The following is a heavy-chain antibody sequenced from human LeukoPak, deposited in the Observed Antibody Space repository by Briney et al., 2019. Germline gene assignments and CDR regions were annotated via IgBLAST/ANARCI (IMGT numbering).Heavy chain of an antibody. V-gene: IGHV1-2*02. J-gene: IGHJ4*02. CDR3: ARVRAKYSSGYGY. D-gene: IGHD6-19*01. Sequence: GASVKVSCKASGYTFTGYYMHWVRQAPGQGLEWMGWINPNSGGTNYAQKFQGRVTMTRDTSISTAYMELSRLRSDDTAVYYCARVRAKYSSGYGYWGQGTLVTVSS. CDR1: GYTFTGYY. CDR2: INPNSGGT.